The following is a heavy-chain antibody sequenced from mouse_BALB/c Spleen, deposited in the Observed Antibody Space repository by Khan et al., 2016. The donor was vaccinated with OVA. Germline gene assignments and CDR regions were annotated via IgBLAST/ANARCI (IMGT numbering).Heavy chain of an antibody. CDR2: IDPSNGGT. Sequence: QVQLQQSGAELVKPGASVRLSCKASGYTFRRYYLSWVKQRPGQGLVWIGVIDPSNGGTNFNEKFKTKATLTVDKSSSTAYMQRSRLTSEDSAVSCCSSSGDRNPPAHCGQGTLVSVSA. CDR1: GYTFRRYY. D-gene: IGHD3-2*02. J-gene: IGHJ3*01. V-gene: IGHV1S81*02. CDR3: SSSGDRNPPAH.